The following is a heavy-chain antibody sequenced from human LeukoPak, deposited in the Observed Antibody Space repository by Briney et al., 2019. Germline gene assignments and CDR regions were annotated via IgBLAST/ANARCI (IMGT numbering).Heavy chain of an antibody. D-gene: IGHD6-19*01. J-gene: IGHJ4*02. CDR2: IKPDGSEK. CDR3: AGPPQAGPFDY. Sequence: PGGSLRLSCAASGFIFSDYWLTWVRQAPGKGLEWVANIKPDGSEKNYVDSVKGRFTTSRDNAKNSLYLQMSSLRAEDTAVYYCAGPPQAGPFDYWGQGTLVTVSS. CDR1: GFIFSDYW. V-gene: IGHV3-7*01.